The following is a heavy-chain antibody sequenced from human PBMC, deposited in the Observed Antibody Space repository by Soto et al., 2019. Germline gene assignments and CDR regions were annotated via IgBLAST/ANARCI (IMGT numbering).Heavy chain of an antibody. V-gene: IGHV1-18*01. CDR1: GYTFTSYG. J-gene: IGHJ6*02. Sequence: ASVKVSCKASGYTFTSYGISWVRQAPGQGLEWMGWISAYNGNTNYAQKLQGRVTMTTDPSTSTAYMELRSLRSDDTAVYYCARDHGSGSYYYGMDVWGQGTTVTVSS. CDR3: ARDHGSGSYYYGMDV. CDR2: ISAYNGNT. D-gene: IGHD3-10*01.